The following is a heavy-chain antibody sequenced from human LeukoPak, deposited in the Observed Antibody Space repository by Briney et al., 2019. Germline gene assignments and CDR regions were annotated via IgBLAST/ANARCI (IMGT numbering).Heavy chain of an antibody. CDR1: GGSFSGYY. CDR3: ARTTEGYCRSTSCYDFSYSYYMDV. D-gene: IGHD2-2*01. V-gene: IGHV4-34*01. CDR2: INHSGST. Sequence: SETLSLTCAVYGGSFSGYYWSWIRQPPGKGLEWIGEINHSGSTNYNPSLKSRVTISVDTSKNQFSLKLSSVTAADTAVYYCARTTEGYCRSTSCYDFSYSYYMDVWGKGTTVTISS. J-gene: IGHJ6*03.